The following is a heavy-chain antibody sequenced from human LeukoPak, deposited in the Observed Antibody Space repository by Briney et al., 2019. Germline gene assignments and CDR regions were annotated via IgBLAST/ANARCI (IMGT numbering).Heavy chain of an antibody. CDR1: GYSFTSYW. CDR2: IYPGDSDT. V-gene: IGHV5-51*01. Sequence: GESLKISCKGSGYSFTSYWIGWVRQMPGKGLEWMGIIYPGDSDTRYSPSFQGQVTISAHTSISTAYLQWSSLKASDTAMYYCARQNRNDLRDAFDIWGQGTMVTVSS. D-gene: IGHD1-1*01. CDR3: ARQNRNDLRDAFDI. J-gene: IGHJ3*02.